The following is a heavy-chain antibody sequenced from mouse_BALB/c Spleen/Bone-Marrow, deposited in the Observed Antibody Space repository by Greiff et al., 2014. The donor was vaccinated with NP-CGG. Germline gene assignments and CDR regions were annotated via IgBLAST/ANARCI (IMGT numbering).Heavy chain of an antibody. CDR2: IRNKANGYTT. CDR3: ARDVGRLLFDY. V-gene: IGHV7-3*02. Sequence: EVNLVESGGGLVQPGGSLRLSCEASGFTFTDFYMNWVRQPPGKALEWLGFIRNKANGYTTEYSASVKGRFTISRDNSQSILYLQMNTLRAEDSATYYCARDVGRLLFDYWGQGTTLTVSS. CDR1: GFTFTDFY. J-gene: IGHJ2*01. D-gene: IGHD1-2*01.